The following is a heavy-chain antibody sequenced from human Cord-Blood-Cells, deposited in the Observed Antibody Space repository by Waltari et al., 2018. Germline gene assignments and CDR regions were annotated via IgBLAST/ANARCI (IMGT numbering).Heavy chain of an antibody. D-gene: IGHD6-13*01. CDR1: GYTLTELS. Sequence: QVQLVQSGAEVKKPGASVKVSCKVSGYTLTELSMHWVRQAPGKGLEWLGGFDPEEGETIYAQKFQGRVTMTEDTSTDTAYMELSSLRSEDTAVYYCATAPSSPYSSSWVYFDYWGQGTLVTVSS. CDR3: ATAPSSPYSSSWVYFDY. J-gene: IGHJ4*02. CDR2: FDPEEGET. V-gene: IGHV1-24*01.